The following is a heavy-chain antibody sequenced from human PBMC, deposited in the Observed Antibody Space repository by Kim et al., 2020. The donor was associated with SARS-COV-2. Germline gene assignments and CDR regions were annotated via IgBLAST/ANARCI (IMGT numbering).Heavy chain of an antibody. CDR2: INGDGTST. V-gene: IGHV3-74*01. CDR3: AREAMVNHDFWSVYCDN. D-gene: IGHD3-3*01. Sequence: GGSLRLSCAASGFTFGSYWMYWVRQAPGKGLVWVSRINGDGTSTTYADSVKGRFTISRDNAKNTLYLHMNSLRAEDTAVYYCAREAMVNHDFWSVYCDNWGQGTLVTVSS. J-gene: IGHJ4*02. CDR1: GFTFGSYW.